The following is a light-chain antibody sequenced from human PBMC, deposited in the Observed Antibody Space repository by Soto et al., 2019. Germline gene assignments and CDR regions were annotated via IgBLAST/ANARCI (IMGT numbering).Light chain of an antibody. CDR2: GAS. CDR1: QSVRSNF. J-gene: IGKJ1*01. V-gene: IGKV3-20*01. CDR3: QQYGSSPPT. Sequence: EIVLTQSPGTLSLSPGERATLSCRASQSVRSNFLARYQQKPGQGPRLLIYGASSRATGTPDRFSGSGSGTDFTLTINRLEPEDFALYYCQQYGSSPPTFGQGTKVDIK.